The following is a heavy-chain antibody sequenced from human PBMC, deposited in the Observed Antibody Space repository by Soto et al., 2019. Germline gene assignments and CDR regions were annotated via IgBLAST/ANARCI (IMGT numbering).Heavy chain of an antibody. J-gene: IGHJ6*03. Sequence: TLSLTCTVSGGSISSGGYYWSWIRQHPGKGLEWIGYIYYSGSTYYNPSLKSRVTISVDTSKNQFSLKLSSVTAADTAVYYCARVNGGLGVVAYYYMDVWGKGTTVTISS. CDR1: GGSISSGGYY. D-gene: IGHD3-3*01. V-gene: IGHV4-31*03. CDR3: ARVNGGLGVVAYYYMDV. CDR2: IYYSGST.